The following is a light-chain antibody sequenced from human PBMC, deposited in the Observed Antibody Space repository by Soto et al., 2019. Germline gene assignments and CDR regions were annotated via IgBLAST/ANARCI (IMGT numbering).Light chain of an antibody. J-gene: IGKJ5*01. CDR3: QQYNNWPPIT. CDR1: QSVSSN. Sequence: EKVMPASPATLSVPPVDVSAICGGASQSVSSNLAWYQQTPGQAPRLLIYGASTRATGIPARFSGSGSGTEFTLTISSLQSEDFSVYDCQQYNNWPPITFGQGTRLEIK. CDR2: GAS. V-gene: IGKV3-15*01.